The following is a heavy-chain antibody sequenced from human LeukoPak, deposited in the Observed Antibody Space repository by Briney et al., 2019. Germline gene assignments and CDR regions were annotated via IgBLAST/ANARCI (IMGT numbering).Heavy chain of an antibody. CDR2: IYHSGST. CDR1: GGSISSGGYY. D-gene: IGHD1-26*01. V-gene: IGHV4-30-2*01. J-gene: IGHJ4*02. CDR3: ARDDWGSGSYYPPFDY. Sequence: SETLSLTCTVSGGSISSGGYYWSWIRQPPGKGLEWIGYIYHSGSTYYNPSLKSRVTISVDRSKNQFSLKLSSVTAADTAVYYCARDDWGSGSYYPPFDYWGQGTLVTVSS.